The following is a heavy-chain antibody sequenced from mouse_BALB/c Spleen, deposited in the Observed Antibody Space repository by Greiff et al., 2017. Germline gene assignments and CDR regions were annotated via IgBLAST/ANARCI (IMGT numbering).Heavy chain of an antibody. V-gene: IGHV3-2*02. Sequence: EVQGVESGPGLVKPSQSLSLTCTVTGYSITSDYAWNWIRQFPGNKLEWMGYISYSGSTSYNPSLKSRISITRDTSKNQFFLQLNSVTTEDTATYYCARHYHYYAMDYWGQGTSVTVSS. J-gene: IGHJ4*01. D-gene: IGHD1-1*02. CDR1: GYSITSDYA. CDR2: ISYSGST. CDR3: ARHYHYYAMDY.